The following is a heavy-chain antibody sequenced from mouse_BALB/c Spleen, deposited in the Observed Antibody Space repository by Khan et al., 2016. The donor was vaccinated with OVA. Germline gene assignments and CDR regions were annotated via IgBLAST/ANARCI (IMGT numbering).Heavy chain of an antibody. D-gene: IGHD1-2*01. V-gene: IGHV1-77*01. J-gene: IGHJ3*01. Sequence: QVRLQQSGAELARPGASVKLSCKASGYTFTDFYINWVKQRTGQGLEWIGEISPGSGDTFCNERLKDKATLTADKSSNTAYMQLSSLTVEASAVYFWSRRYYFGYTFAYWGQGTLVTGSA. CDR3: SRRYYFGYTFAY. CDR2: ISPGSGDT. CDR1: GYTFTDFY.